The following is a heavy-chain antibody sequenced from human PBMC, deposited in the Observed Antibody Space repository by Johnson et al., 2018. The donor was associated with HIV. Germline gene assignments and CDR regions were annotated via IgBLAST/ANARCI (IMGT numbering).Heavy chain of an antibody. J-gene: IGHJ3*02. CDR3: ARDTAMVHDAFDI. Sequence: EQLVESGGGLIQPGGSLTLSCAASGFTVSSNYMSWVRQAPGKGLEWVSVIYSGGSTYYADSVKGRFTISRDNSKNTLYLQMNSLRAEDTAVYYCARDTAMVHDAFDIWGQGTMVTVSS. CDR2: IYSGGST. D-gene: IGHD5-18*01. CDR1: GFTVSSNY. V-gene: IGHV3-53*01.